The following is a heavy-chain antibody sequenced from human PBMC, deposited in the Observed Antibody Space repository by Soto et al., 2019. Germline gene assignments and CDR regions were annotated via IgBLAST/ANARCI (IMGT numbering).Heavy chain of an antibody. CDR2: ISPDGSAR. J-gene: IGHJ5*02. Sequence: EVQLVESGGDLAQPGGSLRLSCAASGFTFSNYWMTWVRQAPGKGLEWVANISPDGSARYYLDSLKGRFTISRDNGKTSLYLQMNSLRVEDTAVYFCARGGVAWAGAGSWGQGTLVIVSS. V-gene: IGHV3-7*01. CDR3: ARGGVAWAGAGS. D-gene: IGHD1-26*01. CDR1: GFTFSNYW.